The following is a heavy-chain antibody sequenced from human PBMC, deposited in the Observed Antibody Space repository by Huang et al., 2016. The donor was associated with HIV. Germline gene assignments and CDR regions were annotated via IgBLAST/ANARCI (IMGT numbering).Heavy chain of an antibody. V-gene: IGHV4-39*01. Sequence: LQLQESGPGLVKSSETLSLICTVSGGSISSSSYYWGWIRQPPGKGPEWIGSIYYSRNTYYNPHLKSRVTISVDTSKNQFSLKVNSVTAADTAVYYCARHGRVAGHYYNNMDVWGRGTTVTVSS. J-gene: IGHJ6*02. CDR1: GGSISSSSYY. CDR2: IYYSRNT. D-gene: IGHD6-19*01. CDR3: ARHGRVAGHYYNNMDV.